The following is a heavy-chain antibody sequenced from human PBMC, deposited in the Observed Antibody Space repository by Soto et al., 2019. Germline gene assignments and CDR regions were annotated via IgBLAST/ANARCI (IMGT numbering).Heavy chain of an antibody. CDR2: IYSGGST. Sequence: EVQLVETGGGLIQPGGSLRLSCAASGFTVSSNYMSWVRQAPGKGLEWVSVIYSGGSTYYADSVKGRFTISRDNSKNTLSLQMNSLRAEDTAVYYCARAGLPATSGYFDYWGQGTLVTVSS. D-gene: IGHD2-2*01. CDR3: ARAGLPATSGYFDY. CDR1: GFTVSSNY. V-gene: IGHV3-53*02. J-gene: IGHJ4*02.